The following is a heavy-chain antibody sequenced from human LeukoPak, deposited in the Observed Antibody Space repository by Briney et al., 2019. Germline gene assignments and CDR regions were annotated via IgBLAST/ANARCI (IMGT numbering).Heavy chain of an antibody. CDR3: ARGPRDDYYDSSGYPEFDY. D-gene: IGHD3-22*01. Sequence: PSETLSLTCTVSGGSISSSSYYWGWIRQPPGKGLEWIGSIYYSGSTYYNPSLKSRVTISVDTSKNQFSLKLSSVTAADTAVYYCARGPRDDYYDSSGYPEFDYWGQGTLVTVSS. J-gene: IGHJ4*02. CDR1: GGSISSSSYY. CDR2: IYYSGST. V-gene: IGHV4-39*07.